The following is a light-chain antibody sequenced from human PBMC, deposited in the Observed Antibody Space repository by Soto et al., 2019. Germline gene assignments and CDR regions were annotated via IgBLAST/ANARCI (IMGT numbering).Light chain of an antibody. CDR3: GSWDSSLSAYV. CDR2: DDN. Sequence: QSVITPPPSVSAAAGQKVTISCSGSSSNLGGNSVSWYQQLPGTAPKLLIYDDNKRPSGIPDRFSGSKSGTSATLGITGFQTGDEADYYCGSWDSSLSAYVFGTGTKVTAL. J-gene: IGLJ1*01. V-gene: IGLV1-51*01. CDR1: SSNLGGNS.